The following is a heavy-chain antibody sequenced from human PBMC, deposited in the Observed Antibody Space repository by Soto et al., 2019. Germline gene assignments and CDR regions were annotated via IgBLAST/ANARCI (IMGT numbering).Heavy chain of an antibody. CDR2: ISSDGTTI. Sequence: PGGSLRLSCAASGFTFSDHYMTWIRQAPGKGLEWVSYISSDGTTIYYTDSVKGRFTVSRNNAKNSVYLQMNSLRAEDTAVYYCASDPYYYASDYWGQGTLVTVSS. D-gene: IGHD3-10*01. V-gene: IGHV3-11*01. CDR1: GFTFSDHY. J-gene: IGHJ4*02. CDR3: ASDPYYYASDY.